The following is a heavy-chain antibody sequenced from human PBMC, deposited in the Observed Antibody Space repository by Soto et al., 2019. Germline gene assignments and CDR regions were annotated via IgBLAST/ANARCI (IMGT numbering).Heavy chain of an antibody. D-gene: IGHD3-10*01. V-gene: IGHV3-30*03. Sequence: GGSLRLSCAASGFTFSSYGMHWVRQAPGKGLEWVAVISYDGSNKYYADSVKGRFTISRDNSKNSLYLEMNSLRVEDTAMYYCARDWGGLGYWGLGTLVTVSS. CDR1: GFTFSSYG. CDR3: ARDWGGLGY. J-gene: IGHJ4*02. CDR2: ISYDGSNK.